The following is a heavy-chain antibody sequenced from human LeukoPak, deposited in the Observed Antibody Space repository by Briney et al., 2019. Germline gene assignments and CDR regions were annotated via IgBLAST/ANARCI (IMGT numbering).Heavy chain of an antibody. D-gene: IGHD3-10*01. CDR1: GGSFSGYY. Sequence: PSETLSLTCAVHGGSFSGYYWSWIRQPPGKGLEWIGEINHSGSTNYNPSLKSRVTLSVDTSKNQFSLKLSSVTAADTAVYCCARKTPGTSVDVWGQGTPVTVSS. CDR2: INHSGST. CDR3: ARKTPGTSVDV. V-gene: IGHV4-34*01. J-gene: IGHJ6*02.